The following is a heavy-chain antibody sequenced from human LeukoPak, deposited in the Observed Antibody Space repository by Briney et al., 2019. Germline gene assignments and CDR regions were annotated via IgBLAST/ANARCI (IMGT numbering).Heavy chain of an antibody. CDR2: IVVGSGNT. J-gene: IGHJ4*02. Sequence: GTSVNVSCKASGFTFTSSAVQWVRQARGQRLEWIGWIVVGSGNTNYAQKFQERVTITRDMSTSTAYMELSSLRSEDTAVYYCAAGYSSGWYVFDYWGQGTLVTVSS. D-gene: IGHD6-19*01. CDR3: AAGYSSGWYVFDY. V-gene: IGHV1-58*01. CDR1: GFTFTSSA.